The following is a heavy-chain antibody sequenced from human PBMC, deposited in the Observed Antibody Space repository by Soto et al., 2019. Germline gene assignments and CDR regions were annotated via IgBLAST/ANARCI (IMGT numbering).Heavy chain of an antibody. Sequence: QVQLVQSGAEVKKPGSSVKVSCKASGGTFSSYAISWVRQAPGQGLEWMGGIIPIFGTANYAQKFQGRVTITADESTSSAYMELSSLRSEDTAVYYCARSKIYSGYDSFPYGMDVRGQGTTVTVSS. CDR3: ARSKIYSGYDSFPYGMDV. D-gene: IGHD5-12*01. CDR1: GGTFSSYA. CDR2: IIPIFGTA. V-gene: IGHV1-69*01. J-gene: IGHJ6*02.